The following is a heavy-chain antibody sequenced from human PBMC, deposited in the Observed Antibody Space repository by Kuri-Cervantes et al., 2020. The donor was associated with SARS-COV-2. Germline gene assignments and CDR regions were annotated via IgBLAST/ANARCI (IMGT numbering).Heavy chain of an antibody. Sequence: GESLKISCAASGFTFNTYAMNWVRQAPGKGLEWVSGISGSGGSTYNADSVKGRFTISRDNSKNTLYLQMDSLRAEDTAVYYCARDLSCSSTSCYMHYYYGMDVWGQGTTVTVSS. CDR3: ARDLSCSSTSCYMHYYYGMDV. CDR1: GFTFNTYA. J-gene: IGHJ6*02. D-gene: IGHD2-2*02. CDR2: ISGSGGST. V-gene: IGHV3-23*01.